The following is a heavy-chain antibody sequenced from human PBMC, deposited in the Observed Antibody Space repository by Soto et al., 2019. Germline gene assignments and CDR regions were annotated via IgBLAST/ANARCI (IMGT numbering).Heavy chain of an antibody. CDR1: GGSISSYY. CDR2: IYYSGST. V-gene: IGHV4-59*01. Sequence: SETLSLTCTVSGGSISSYYWSWIRQPPGKGLEWIGYIYYSGSTNYSPSLKSRVTISVDTSKNQFSLKLSSVTAADTAVYYCASTRDGFVDYWGQGTLVTVSS. D-gene: IGHD5-12*01. J-gene: IGHJ4*02. CDR3: ASTRDGFVDY.